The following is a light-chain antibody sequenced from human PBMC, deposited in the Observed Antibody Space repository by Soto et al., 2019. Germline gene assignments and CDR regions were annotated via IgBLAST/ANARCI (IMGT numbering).Light chain of an antibody. CDR1: QGISNY. CDR3: QKYNGART. Sequence: DIQMTQSPSSLSASVGDRVTITCRASQGISNYLAWYQQKPGKVRTVLIYAASTLQSGVPSRFSGSGSGTDFTLTISGLQPEDVATYYCQKYNGARTFGQGTKVEIK. J-gene: IGKJ1*01. V-gene: IGKV1-27*01. CDR2: AAS.